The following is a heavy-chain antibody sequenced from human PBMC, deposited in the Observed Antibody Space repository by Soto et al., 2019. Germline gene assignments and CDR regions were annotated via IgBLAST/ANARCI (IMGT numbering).Heavy chain of an antibody. J-gene: IGHJ2*01. CDR3: ARDYHDYYGGRYFDL. CDR2: ISNTRAPI. Sequence: PGGSLRLSCAASGFILSSYSMNWVRQAPGKGLEWVSSISNTRAPINYADSVKGRFTISRDNAKNSVYLQMDSLRAEDTAFYYCARDYHDYYGGRYFDLWGRGTLVTVSS. D-gene: IGHD1-26*01. CDR1: GFILSSYS. V-gene: IGHV3-21*01.